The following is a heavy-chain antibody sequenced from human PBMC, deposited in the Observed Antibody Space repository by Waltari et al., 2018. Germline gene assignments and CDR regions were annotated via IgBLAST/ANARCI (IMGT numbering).Heavy chain of an antibody. D-gene: IGHD4-17*01. Sequence: QVQLVQSGAEVKKPGSSVKVSCKASGGTFSSYAISWVRQAPGQGLEWMGRLIPSWGTANYAQKFQGRVTITADKCTSTAYMELSSLRSEDTAVYYCARDGAFTVTTGFDYWGQGTLVTVSS. CDR3: ARDGAFTVTTGFDY. V-gene: IGHV1-69*08. CDR1: GGTFSSYA. CDR2: LIPSWGTA. J-gene: IGHJ4*02.